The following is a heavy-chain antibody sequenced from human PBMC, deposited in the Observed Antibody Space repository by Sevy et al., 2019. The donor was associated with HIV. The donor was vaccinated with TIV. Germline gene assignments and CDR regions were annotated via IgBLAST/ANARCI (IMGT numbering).Heavy chain of an antibody. CDR1: GYTFTSYY. V-gene: IGHV1-46*01. CDR3: ARDGEYYGSGSSNWFDP. D-gene: IGHD3-10*01. J-gene: IGHJ5*02. Sequence: ASVKVSCKASGYTFTSYYMHWVRQAPGQGLEWMGIINPSGGSTSYAQTFQGRVTMTRDTSTSTVYMELSSLRSEDTAVYYCARDGEYYGSGSSNWFDPWGQGTLVTVSS. CDR2: INPSGGST.